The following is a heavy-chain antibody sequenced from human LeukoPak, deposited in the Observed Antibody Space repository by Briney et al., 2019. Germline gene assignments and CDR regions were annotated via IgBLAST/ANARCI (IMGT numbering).Heavy chain of an antibody. D-gene: IGHD6-19*01. J-gene: IGHJ6*02. CDR2: ISSSSSYI. Sequence: GGSPRLSCAASGFTFSSYSMNWVGQAPGKGLEWVSSISSSSSYIYYADSVKGRFTISRDNAKNSLYLQMNSLRAEDTAVYYCARDRAVAGTSFGPGPEYYYYYGMDVWGQGTTVTASS. V-gene: IGHV3-21*01. CDR1: GFTFSSYS. CDR3: ARDRAVAGTSFGPGPEYYYYYGMDV.